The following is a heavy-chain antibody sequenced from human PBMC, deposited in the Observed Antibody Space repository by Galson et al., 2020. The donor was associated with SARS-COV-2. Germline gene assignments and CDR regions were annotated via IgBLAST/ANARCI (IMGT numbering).Heavy chain of an antibody. CDR1: GYSFTSYW. Sequence: GESLKISCKGSGYSFTSYWIGWVRQMPGKGLEWMGIIYPGDSDTRYSPSFQGQVTISADKSISTAYLQWSSLKASDTAMYYCARIYDYSNYVAFLDVWGKGTTVTVSS. CDR2: IYPGDSDT. V-gene: IGHV5-51*01. CDR3: ARIYDYSNYVAFLDV. J-gene: IGHJ6*04. D-gene: IGHD4-4*01.